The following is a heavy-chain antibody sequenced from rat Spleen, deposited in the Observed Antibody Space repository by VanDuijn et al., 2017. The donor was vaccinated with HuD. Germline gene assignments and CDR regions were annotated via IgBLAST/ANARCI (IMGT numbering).Heavy chain of an antibody. V-gene: IGHV5-58*01. CDR1: GFTFSGYW. J-gene: IGHJ4*01. CDR2: ISPDGGST. Sequence: EVLLVETGGGLVQPGESLKLSCVASGFTFSGYWMYWIRQAPGEGLEWISSISPDGGSTYYPDSVKGRFTISRNNAENTVYLQMNSLRSEDTATYYCGKDMNYYSTYPFYVMGYWGQGASVTVSS. D-gene: IGHD1-2*01. CDR3: GKDMNYYSTYPFYVMGY.